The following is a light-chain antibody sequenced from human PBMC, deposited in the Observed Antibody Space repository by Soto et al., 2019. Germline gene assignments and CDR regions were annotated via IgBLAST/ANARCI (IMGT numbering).Light chain of an antibody. V-gene: IGLV2-14*01. Sequence: QSALTQPASASGSPGQSITISCTGTSSDVGVYNYVSWYQQHPGKAPKLMIYDVSNRPSGVSNRFSGSKSGNTASLTISGLQAEDEADYYCSSYTSNSTCVFGTGTKLTVL. CDR2: DVS. J-gene: IGLJ1*01. CDR3: SSYTSNSTCV. CDR1: SSDVGVYNY.